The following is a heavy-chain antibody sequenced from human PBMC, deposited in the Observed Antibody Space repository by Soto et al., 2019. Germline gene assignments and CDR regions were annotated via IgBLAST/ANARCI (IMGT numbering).Heavy chain of an antibody. CDR2: ISSSSSTI. CDR1: GFTFSSYS. Sequence: EVQLVESGGGLVQPGGSLRLSCAASGFTFSSYSMNWVRQAPGKGLEWVSYISSSSSTIYYADSVKGRFTISRDNAKNALYLQMTSLRAEDTAVYYCARPLYYYDSRGYYSPWGQGTLVTVSS. J-gene: IGHJ5*02. CDR3: ARPLYYYDSRGYYSP. V-gene: IGHV3-48*01. D-gene: IGHD3-22*01.